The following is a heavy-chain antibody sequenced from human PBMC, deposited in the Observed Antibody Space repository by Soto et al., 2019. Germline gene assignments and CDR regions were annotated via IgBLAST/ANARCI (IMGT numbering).Heavy chain of an antibody. CDR2: IYPGDSDT. CDR3: ATPNTAMVRSYYYGMDV. CDR1: GYSFTTYW. V-gene: IGHV5-51*01. Sequence: GESLKISCKGSGYSFTTYWIGRVRQMPGKGLEWMGIIYPGDSDTRYSPSFQGQVTISADKSISTAYLQWSSLKASDTAMYYCATPNTAMVRSYYYGMDVWGQGTKVTVS. J-gene: IGHJ6*02. D-gene: IGHD5-18*01.